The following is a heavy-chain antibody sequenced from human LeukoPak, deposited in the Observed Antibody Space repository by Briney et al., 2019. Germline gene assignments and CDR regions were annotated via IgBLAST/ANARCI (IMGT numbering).Heavy chain of an antibody. CDR1: GFTFSSYS. V-gene: IGHV3-21*01. J-gene: IGHJ4*02. Sequence: GGSLRLSCAASGFTFSSYSMNWVRQAPGKGLEWVSSITGSSGYIHYADSVRGRFTISRDNAKNSLYLQMNSLRAEDTAVYYCARDLNFYASGRGFDYWGQGTLVTVSS. D-gene: IGHD3-10*01. CDR3: ARDLNFYASGRGFDY. CDR2: ITGSSGYI.